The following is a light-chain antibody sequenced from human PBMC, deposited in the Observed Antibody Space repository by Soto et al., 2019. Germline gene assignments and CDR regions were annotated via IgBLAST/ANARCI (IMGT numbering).Light chain of an antibody. CDR3: QQYGRAPWT. CDR1: QSVSSSS. V-gene: IGKV3-20*01. Sequence: EIVLTQSPGTLSWSPGERATLSCRASQSVSSSSLAWYQQKPGQAPRLLIYGASIRATGIPDRFSGSGSGTDFTLTVSRVEPGDFAVYYCQQYGRAPWTFGQGTKGEIK. J-gene: IGKJ1*01. CDR2: GAS.